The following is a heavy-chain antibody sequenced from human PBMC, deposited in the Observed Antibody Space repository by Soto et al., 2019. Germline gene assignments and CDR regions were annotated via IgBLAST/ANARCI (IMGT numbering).Heavy chain of an antibody. J-gene: IGHJ4*02. CDR1: GYNYTDYY. Sequence: ASVKVSCKASGYNYTDYYIHWVRQAPGQGLEWMGWINSKNGGTKYVQKFQGRVTMTRDTSITTAYMELTRLRYDDTAVYYCARGGNSGYYYEWGQGTLVTVSS. CDR3: ARGGNSGYYYE. V-gene: IGHV1-2*02. CDR2: INSKNGGT. D-gene: IGHD5-12*01.